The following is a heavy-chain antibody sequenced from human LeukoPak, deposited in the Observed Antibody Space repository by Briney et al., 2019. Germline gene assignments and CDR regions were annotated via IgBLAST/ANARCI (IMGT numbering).Heavy chain of an antibody. V-gene: IGHV3-7*01. CDR2: IKKDGIEK. J-gene: IGHJ4*02. D-gene: IGHD2-2*01. CDR3: ARGRYSSRSGGYYFDI. Sequence: PGGSLRLSCAASGFTFSNYTIHWVRQAPGKGLEWVANIKKDGIEKYYVESVKGRFTISRDNAKNSLSLQMNSLRAEDTAVYYCARGRYSSRSGGYYFDIWGQGTLVTVSS. CDR1: GFTFSNYT.